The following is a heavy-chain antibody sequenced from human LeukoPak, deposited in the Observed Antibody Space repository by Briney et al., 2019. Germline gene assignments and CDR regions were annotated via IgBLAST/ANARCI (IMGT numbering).Heavy chain of an antibody. D-gene: IGHD3-9*01. Sequence: EWMGVIIPIFATGNYAQKFQGRVTITSDESTSTAYMELSSLRSEDTAVYYCATDKGYFDYWGQGTLVTVSS. J-gene: IGHJ4*02. CDR2: IIPIFATG. V-gene: IGHV1-69*01. CDR3: ATDKGYFDY.